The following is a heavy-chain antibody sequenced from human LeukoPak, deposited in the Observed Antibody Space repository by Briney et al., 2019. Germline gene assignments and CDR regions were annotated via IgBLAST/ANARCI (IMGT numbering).Heavy chain of an antibody. Sequence: PGGSLRLSCAASGFTFSSCGMHWVRQAPGKGLEWVAFIRYDGSNKYYADSVKGRFTISRDNSKNTLYLQMNSLRAEDTAVYYCAKKTSYSGYDSIFDYWGQGTLVTVSS. V-gene: IGHV3-30*02. CDR2: IRYDGSNK. D-gene: IGHD5-12*01. CDR3: AKKTSYSGYDSIFDY. CDR1: GFTFSSCG. J-gene: IGHJ4*02.